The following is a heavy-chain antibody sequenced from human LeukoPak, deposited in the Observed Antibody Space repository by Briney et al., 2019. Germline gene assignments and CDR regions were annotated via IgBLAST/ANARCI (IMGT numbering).Heavy chain of an antibody. J-gene: IGHJ4*02. Sequence: GGSLRLSCAASGFTFSSYSMNWARQAPGKGLEWVLSISSSSSYIYYADSVKGRFTISRDNSKNTLYLQMNSLRAEDTAVYYCAKGFNWNYVWDYWGQGTLVTVSS. CDR2: ISSSSSYI. V-gene: IGHV3-21*04. D-gene: IGHD1-7*01. CDR3: AKGFNWNYVWDY. CDR1: GFTFSSYS.